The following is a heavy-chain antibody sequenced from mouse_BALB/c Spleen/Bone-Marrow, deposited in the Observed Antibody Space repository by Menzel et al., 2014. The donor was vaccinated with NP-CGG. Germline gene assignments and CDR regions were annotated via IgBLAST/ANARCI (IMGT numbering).Heavy chain of an antibody. Sequence: VQLQQSGAELARPGASVKMSCKASGYSFTSYTMHWVKQRPGQGLEWIGYINPSSDYTNYNQKFKDKATLTSDKSSTTAYMQLSSLTSEDSAVHCCARKLGPGYAMDYWGQGTSVTVSS. CDR3: ARKLGPGYAMDY. J-gene: IGHJ4*01. D-gene: IGHD4-1*01. V-gene: IGHV1-4*01. CDR1: GYSFTSYT. CDR2: INPSSDYT.